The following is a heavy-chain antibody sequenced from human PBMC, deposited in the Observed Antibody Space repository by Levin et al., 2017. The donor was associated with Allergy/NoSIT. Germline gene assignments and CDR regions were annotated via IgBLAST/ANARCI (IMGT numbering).Heavy chain of an antibody. J-gene: IGHJ4*02. CDR2: INYSGST. CDR3: ASRTGFSNYAPGIYFDY. V-gene: IGHV4-39*01. D-gene: IGHD4-11*01. Sequence: SETLSLTCTVSGGSISSGDYYWSWIRQPPGTGLEWIGIINYSGSTYHNPSLKSRVTISVDTSKNQFSLKMSSVTAADTAVYYCASRTGFSNYAPGIYFDYWGQGTLVTVSS. CDR1: GGSISSGDYY.